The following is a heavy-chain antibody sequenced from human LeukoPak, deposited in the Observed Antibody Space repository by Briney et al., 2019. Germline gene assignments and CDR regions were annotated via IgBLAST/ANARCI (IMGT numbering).Heavy chain of an antibody. D-gene: IGHD2-2*01. J-gene: IGHJ6*03. V-gene: IGHV1-24*01. Sequence: GASVKVSCKVSGYTLTELSMHWVRQAPGKGLEWMGGFDPEDGETIYAQKFQGRVTMTEDTSTDTAYMELSSLRSEDTAVYYCATVGPAAMWYYCYMDVWGKGTTVTVSS. CDR3: ATVGPAAMWYYCYMDV. CDR1: GYTLTELS. CDR2: FDPEDGET.